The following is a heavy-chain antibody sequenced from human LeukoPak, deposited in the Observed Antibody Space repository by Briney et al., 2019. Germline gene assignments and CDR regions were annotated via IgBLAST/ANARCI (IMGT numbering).Heavy chain of an antibody. CDR3: ARFNNWNDKAFDY. CDR2: IYPGDSDT. Sequence: GESLKISCKGSGYRFTSYWIGWVRQMPGKVLEWMGIIYPGDSDTNYSPSFQGQVTISADKSIGAAYLQWSSLKASDTAMYYCARFNNWNDKAFDYWGQGTLVTVSS. D-gene: IGHD1-20*01. V-gene: IGHV5-51*01. J-gene: IGHJ4*02. CDR1: GYRFTSYW.